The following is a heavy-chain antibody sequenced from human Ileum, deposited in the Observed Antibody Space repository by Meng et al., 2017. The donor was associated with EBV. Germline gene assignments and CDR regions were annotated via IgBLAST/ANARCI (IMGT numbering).Heavy chain of an antibody. Sequence: QLQLQESGPGLGKPSETLSLTFTVSGGSVSISSYYWSWIRQPPGKGLEWIGYIYYSGTTNYNPSLESRVTISVDTSKNQFSLKLRSVAASDTAVYYCARGWDTAMDSGWGQGTLVTVSS. J-gene: IGHJ4*02. V-gene: IGHV4-61*01. CDR3: ARGWDTAMDSG. CDR1: GGSVSISSYY. D-gene: IGHD5-18*01. CDR2: IYYSGTT.